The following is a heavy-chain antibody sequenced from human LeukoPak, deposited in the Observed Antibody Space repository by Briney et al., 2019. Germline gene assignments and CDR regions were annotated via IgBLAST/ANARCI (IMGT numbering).Heavy chain of an antibody. V-gene: IGHV3-21*01. CDR2: ISSSSSYI. D-gene: IGHD4-17*01. J-gene: IGHJ4*02. CDR3: ARDPHGDHPDYFDY. Sequence: GGSLRLSCAASGFTFSSYSMNWVRQAPGKGLEWVSSISSSSSYIYYADSVKGRFTISRDNAKNSLYLQVNSLRAEDTAVYYCARDPHGDHPDYFDYWGQGTLVTVSS. CDR1: GFTFSSYS.